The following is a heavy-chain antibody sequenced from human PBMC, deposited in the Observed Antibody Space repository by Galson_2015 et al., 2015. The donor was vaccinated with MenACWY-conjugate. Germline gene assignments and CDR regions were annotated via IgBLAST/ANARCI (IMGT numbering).Heavy chain of an antibody. CDR2: ISAYNGNT. D-gene: IGHD3-3*01. V-gene: IGHV1-18*01. CDR3: ARDLRFLEWLPPYWYFDL. CDR1: GYTFTSYG. J-gene: IGHJ2*01. Sequence: SVKVSCKASGYTFTSYGISWVRQAPGQGLEWMGWISAYNGNTNYAQKLQGRVTMTTDTSTSTAYMELRSLRSDDTAVYYCARDLRFLEWLPPYWYFDLWGRGTLVTVSS.